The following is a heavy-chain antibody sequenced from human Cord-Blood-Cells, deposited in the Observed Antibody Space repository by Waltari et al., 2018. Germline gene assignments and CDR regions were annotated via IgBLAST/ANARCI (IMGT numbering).Heavy chain of an antibody. J-gene: IGHJ4*02. D-gene: IGHD3-22*01. CDR2: IDPNSGGT. Sequence: QVQLVQSGAEVKKPGASVKVSCKASGYTFTGYYMHWVRQAPGQGLEWMGWIDPNSGGTNDEQKFQGRVTMTRDTSISTAYMELSRLRSDDTAVYYCARDVSSEYYYDSSGYYYGYWGQGTLVTVSS. CDR3: ARDVSSEYYYDSSGYYYGY. V-gene: IGHV1-2*02. CDR1: GYTFTGYY.